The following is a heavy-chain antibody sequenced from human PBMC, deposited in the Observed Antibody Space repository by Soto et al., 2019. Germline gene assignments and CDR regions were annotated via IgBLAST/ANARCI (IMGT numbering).Heavy chain of an antibody. J-gene: IGHJ4*02. CDR2: INAANGNT. V-gene: IGHV1-3*01. CDR3: ARDQGLCSGGSCWGYFDY. CDR1: GYTFTNNA. Sequence: QVQLVQSGAEVEKPGASVKVSCKASGYTFTNNAIHWVRQAPGQRLEWMGWINAANGNTKYSQKFQGRVTITRDTSASTAYMELSSLRSEDTAVYYCARDQGLCSGGSCWGYFDYWGQGTLVTVSS. D-gene: IGHD2-15*01.